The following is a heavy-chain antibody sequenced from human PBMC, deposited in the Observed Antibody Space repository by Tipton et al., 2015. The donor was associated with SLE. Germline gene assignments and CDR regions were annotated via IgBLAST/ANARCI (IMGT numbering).Heavy chain of an antibody. J-gene: IGHJ4*02. V-gene: IGHV1-18*01. D-gene: IGHD3-10*02. CDR1: GYTFTNYD. CDR3: ARECSGSGCLDH. CDR2: INTNNGET. Sequence: QSGAEVKKPGASVKVSCKASGYTFTNYDISWLRQAPGQGLEWMGWINTNNGETKYAQRFQGRLTMTTVTSTSTTYMALRSARSDDTAIYYCARECSGSGCLDHWGQGTLVTVSS.